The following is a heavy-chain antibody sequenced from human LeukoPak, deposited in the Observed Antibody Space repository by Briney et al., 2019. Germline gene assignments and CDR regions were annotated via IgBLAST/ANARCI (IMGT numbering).Heavy chain of an antibody. CDR1: GGTFSSYA. V-gene: IGHV1-69*04. CDR2: IIPILGIA. CDR3: ARVLTYYYDSSGYIDY. D-gene: IGHD3-22*01. Sequence: SVKVSCKASGGTFSSYAISWVRQAPGQGLEWMGRIIPILGIANYAQKFQGRVTITADKSTSTAYVELSSLRSEDTAVYYCARVLTYYYDSSGYIDYWGQGTLVTVSS. J-gene: IGHJ4*02.